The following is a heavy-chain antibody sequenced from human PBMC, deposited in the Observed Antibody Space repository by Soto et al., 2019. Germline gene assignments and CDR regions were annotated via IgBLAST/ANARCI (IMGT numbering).Heavy chain of an antibody. Sequence: QVQLVESGGGVVQPGSSLRLSCAASGFSFSNYDMHWVRQAPGKGPEWVALIWYDGSDKNYVDSVKGRFTISRDNSKSTLYLQMNSLRVEDTAVYYCARRHGYNYDYWGQGTLVTVSS. CDR3: ARRHGYNYDY. D-gene: IGHD5-12*01. CDR1: GFSFSNYD. CDR2: IWYDGSDK. V-gene: IGHV3-33*01. J-gene: IGHJ4*02.